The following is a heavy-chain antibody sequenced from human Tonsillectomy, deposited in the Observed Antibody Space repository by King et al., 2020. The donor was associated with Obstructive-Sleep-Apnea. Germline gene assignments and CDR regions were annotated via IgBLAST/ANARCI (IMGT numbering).Heavy chain of an antibody. V-gene: IGHV4-34*01. J-gene: IGHJ4*02. D-gene: IGHD2-15*01. CDR3: ARGDCSGGSCYSPPTFDY. CDR2: INHSGST. CDR1: GGSFSGYY. Sequence: VQLQQWGAGLLKPSETLSLTCAVYGGSFSGYYWSWIRQPPGKGLEWIGEINHSGSTNCNPSLKSRVTISVDTSKNQFPLNLSSVTAADTAVYYCARGDCSGGSCYSPPTFDYWGQGTLVTVSS.